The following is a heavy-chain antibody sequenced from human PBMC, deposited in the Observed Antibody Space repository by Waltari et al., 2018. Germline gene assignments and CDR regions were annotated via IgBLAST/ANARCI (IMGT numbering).Heavy chain of an antibody. Sequence: EVQLVESGGGLVKPGGSLRFSCAASGFTLSNDWMNWARQAPGKGLDWVGRIKTKTDGGATDYAAPVKGRFTISRDDSKNTLYLQMNSLKTEDTAVYYWSTDHFMTTVTNTPFDYWGQGTLVTVSS. CDR1: GFTLSNDW. CDR2: IKTKTDGGAT. V-gene: IGHV3-15*07. CDR3: STDHFMTTVTNTPFDY. D-gene: IGHD4-17*01. J-gene: IGHJ4*02.